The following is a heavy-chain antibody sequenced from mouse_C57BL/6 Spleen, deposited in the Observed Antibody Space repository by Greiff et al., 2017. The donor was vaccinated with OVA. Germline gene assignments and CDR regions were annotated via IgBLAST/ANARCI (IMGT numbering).Heavy chain of an antibody. CDR1: GFTFSDYY. J-gene: IGHJ4*01. CDR2: ISNGGGST. Sequence: EVQGVESGGGLVQPGGSLKLSCAASGFTFSDYYMYWVRQTPEKRLEWVAYISNGGGSTYYPDTVKGRFTISRDNAKNTLYLQMSRLKSEDTAMYYCARQHTTGYAMDYWGQGTSVTVSS. D-gene: IGHD1-1*01. CDR3: ARQHTTGYAMDY. V-gene: IGHV5-12*01.